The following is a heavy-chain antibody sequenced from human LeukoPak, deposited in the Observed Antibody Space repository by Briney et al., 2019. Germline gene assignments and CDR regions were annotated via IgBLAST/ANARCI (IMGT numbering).Heavy chain of an antibody. D-gene: IGHD2-21*01. CDR3: ARGVIVYDRAGIDDY. Sequence: GGSLRLSCAASGFTFSSYSMNWVRQAPGKGLEWVSSISSSSSYIYYADSVKGRFTISRDNAKNSLYLQMNSLRAEDTAVYYCARGVIVYDRAGIDDYWGQGTLVTVSS. J-gene: IGHJ4*02. V-gene: IGHV3-21*01. CDR2: ISSSSSYI. CDR1: GFTFSSYS.